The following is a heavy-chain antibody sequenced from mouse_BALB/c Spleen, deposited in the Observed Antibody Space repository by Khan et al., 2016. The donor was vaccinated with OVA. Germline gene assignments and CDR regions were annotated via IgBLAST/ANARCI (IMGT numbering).Heavy chain of an antibody. D-gene: IGHD1-1*01. CDR1: GYTFTSYW. J-gene: IGHJ3*01. CDR2: IDPSTDYT. Sequence: QVRLQQSGAELATPGASVKMSCKASGYTFTSYWMHWVKQRPGQGLEWIGYIDPSTDYTEYNQKFRDKATLTVDKSSTTVYMQLTSLTSEDSAVYYCVNHGSSSAWFTYWGQGTLVTVSA. V-gene: IGHV1-4*01. CDR3: VNHGSSSAWFTY.